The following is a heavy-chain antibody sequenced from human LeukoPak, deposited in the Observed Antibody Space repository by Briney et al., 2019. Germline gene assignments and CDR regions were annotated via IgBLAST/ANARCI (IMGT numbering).Heavy chain of an antibody. CDR3: ARRAVVPAAVSYFDN. J-gene: IGHJ4*02. V-gene: IGHV4-39*01. D-gene: IGHD2-2*01. CDR1: GGSISSYY. Sequence: PSESLSLTSTVSGGSISSYYWSWIRQPPGKGLEWIGGIYYTGTTYYSPSLNSRITISMDTSKKQFSLRLASVTAADTAVYYCARRAVVPAAVSYFDNWGQGTLVTVSS. CDR2: IYYTGTT.